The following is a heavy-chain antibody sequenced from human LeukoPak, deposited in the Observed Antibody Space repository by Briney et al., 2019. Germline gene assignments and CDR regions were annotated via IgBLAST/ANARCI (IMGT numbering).Heavy chain of an antibody. J-gene: IGHJ4*02. Sequence: GGSLRLSCAASGFTVSSNYMSWVRQAPGKGLEWVSVIYSGGSTYYADSVKGRFTIFRDNYKNTLYLQMNSLRAEDTAVYYCAREGGSGWYALDYWGQGTLVTVSS. CDR1: GFTVSSNY. V-gene: IGHV3-66*01. CDR2: IYSGGST. CDR3: AREGGSGWYALDY. D-gene: IGHD6-19*01.